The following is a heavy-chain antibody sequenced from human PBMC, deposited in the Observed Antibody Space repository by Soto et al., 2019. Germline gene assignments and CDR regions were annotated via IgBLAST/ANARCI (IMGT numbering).Heavy chain of an antibody. V-gene: IGHV4-30-4*01. CDR2: IYYSETT. CDR3: ARGGVFRVLEVTNFDS. CDR1: GGSVSSGDYY. D-gene: IGHD3-3*01. J-gene: IGHJ4*02. Sequence: SETLSLTCTVSGGSVSSGDYYWSWIRQPPGKGLEWIGHIYYSETTHYNPSLKSRVIISVDTSKNQFSLKLTSVTAADTAVYYYARGGVFRVLEVTNFDSWGQGTQVTVSS.